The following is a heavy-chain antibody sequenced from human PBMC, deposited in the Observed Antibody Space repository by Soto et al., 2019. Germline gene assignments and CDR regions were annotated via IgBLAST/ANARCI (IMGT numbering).Heavy chain of an antibody. CDR1: GFTFSSYW. D-gene: IGHD3-22*01. CDR3: ARDDAYYYDSSGYYYGRYDY. CDR2: IKQGGSEK. J-gene: IGHJ4*02. V-gene: IGHV3-7*03. Sequence: EVQLVESGGGLVQPGGSLRLSCAASGFTFSSYWMSWVRQAPGKGLEWVANIKQGGSEKYYVDSVKGRFTISRDNAKNSLYLQMNSLRAEDTAAYYCARDDAYYYDSSGYYYGRYDYWGQGTLVTVSS.